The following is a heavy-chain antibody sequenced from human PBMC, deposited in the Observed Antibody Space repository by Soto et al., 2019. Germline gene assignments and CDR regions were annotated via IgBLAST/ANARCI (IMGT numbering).Heavy chain of an antibody. CDR1: GFTFRSYV. CDR2: TSYDGSNN. V-gene: IGHV3-33*05. D-gene: IGHD3-16*01. Sequence: QVQLVESGGGVVQPGTSLRLSCVGSGFTFRSYVIHWVRQAPGKGLEWVALTSYDGSNNFYGDSVKGRFTISRDNSRNTVELQMDSLRLEDTALYFCARWGMTGGLDVCGQGTLVSVSS. CDR3: ARWGMTGGLDV. J-gene: IGHJ4*02.